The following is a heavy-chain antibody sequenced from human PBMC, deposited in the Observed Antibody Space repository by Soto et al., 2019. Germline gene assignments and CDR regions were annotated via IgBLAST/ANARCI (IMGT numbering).Heavy chain of an antibody. V-gene: IGHV4-39*01. D-gene: IGHD2-8*01. CDR3: ARPNGWFDP. CDR1: GGSISSSSYY. J-gene: IGHJ5*02. Sequence: SETLSLTCTVSGGSISSSSYYCGWIRQPPGKGLEWIGSIYYSGSTYYNPSLKSRVTISVDTSKNQFSLKLSSVTAADTAVYYCARPNGWFDPWGQGTLVTVS. CDR2: IYYSGST.